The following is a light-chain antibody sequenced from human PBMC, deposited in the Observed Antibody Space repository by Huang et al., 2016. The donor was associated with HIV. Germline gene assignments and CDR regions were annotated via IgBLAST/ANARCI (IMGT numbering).Light chain of an antibody. CDR1: QSLLHSNTYNY. Sequence: DIVMTQSPLSLTVTPGEPASISCRSSQSLLHSNTYNYLDWYLQKPGQSPQVLIYLGSNRACGVPDRFSGSGSGTDFTLKISRVEAEDVGIYYCMQSLETPWTFGQGTKVEIK. CDR3: MQSLETPWT. V-gene: IGKV2-28*01. J-gene: IGKJ1*01. CDR2: LGS.